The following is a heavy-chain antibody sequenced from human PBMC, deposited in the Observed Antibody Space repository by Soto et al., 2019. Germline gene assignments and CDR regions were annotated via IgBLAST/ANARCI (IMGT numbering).Heavy chain of an antibody. CDR2: IHYNGNT. Sequence: QVQLQVSGPGLVEPSETLSLTCTVSGDSISSYSWSWIRQPPGKGLEWIGNIHYNGNTKYNPSLKSRVTMSVDTSKNQFSLKLISVTAADTAVYYCAREGNLGRWLQPLDYWGQGTLVTVSS. J-gene: IGHJ4*02. CDR1: GDSISSYS. V-gene: IGHV4-59*01. CDR3: AREGNLGRWLQPLDY. D-gene: IGHD5-12*01.